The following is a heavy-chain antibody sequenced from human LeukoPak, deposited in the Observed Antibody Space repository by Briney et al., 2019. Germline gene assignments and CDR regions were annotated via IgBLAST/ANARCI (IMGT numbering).Heavy chain of an antibody. CDR3: ARGLMMAVAGRGEFHY. Sequence: SSETLSLTCIVSGGSISSYYWSWIRQPPGKGLEWIGYIHYSGSTNYNPSLKSRVTISVDTSKNQFSLKLSSVTAADTAVYYCARGLMMAVAGRGEFHYWGQGTLVTVSS. D-gene: IGHD6-13*01. CDR2: IHYSGST. J-gene: IGHJ4*02. CDR1: GGSISSYY. V-gene: IGHV4-59*01.